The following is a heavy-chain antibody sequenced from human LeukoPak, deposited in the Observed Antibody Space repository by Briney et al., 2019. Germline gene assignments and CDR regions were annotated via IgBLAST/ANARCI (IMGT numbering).Heavy chain of an antibody. CDR1: GFTFSSYS. V-gene: IGHV3-21*01. D-gene: IGHD5-24*01. J-gene: IGHJ4*02. CDR2: ISSSSSYV. CDR3: ARVERWLQLGTDY. Sequence: GGSLRLSCAASGFTFSSYSMNWVRQAPGKGLEWVSSISSSSSYVYYADSVKGRFTISRDNAKNSLYLQMNSLRAEDTAVYYCARVERWLQLGTDYWGQGTLVTVSS.